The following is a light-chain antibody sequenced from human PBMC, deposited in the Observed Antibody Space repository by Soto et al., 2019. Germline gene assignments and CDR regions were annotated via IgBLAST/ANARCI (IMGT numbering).Light chain of an antibody. J-gene: IGKJ5*01. V-gene: IGKV4-1*01. CDR2: WAS. CDR3: QQYGSSPIT. Sequence: DIVMTQSPDSLTLSLGERATINCKSSQSVFSRFRNKNYLGWFQQKPGQTPRLLIYWASTRESGVSDRFSGSGSGTDFTLTISRLEPEDFAVYYCQQYGSSPITFGQGTRLEI. CDR1: QSVFSRFRNKNY.